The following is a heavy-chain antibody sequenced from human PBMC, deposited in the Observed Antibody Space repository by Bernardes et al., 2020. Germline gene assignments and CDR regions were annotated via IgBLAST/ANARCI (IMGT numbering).Heavy chain of an antibody. CDR2: IYYSGST. CDR3: ARSPGGSPLN. D-gene: IGHD2-8*02. V-gene: IGHV4-59*01. Sequence: SETLSLTCTVSGDSISNYYWSWIRQPPGKGLEWIGSIYYSGSTNYNPSLKSRVTISVDTSKTQFSLKLTSVTAADTAVYYCARSPGGSPLNWGQGTLVTVSS. J-gene: IGHJ4*02. CDR1: GDSISNYY.